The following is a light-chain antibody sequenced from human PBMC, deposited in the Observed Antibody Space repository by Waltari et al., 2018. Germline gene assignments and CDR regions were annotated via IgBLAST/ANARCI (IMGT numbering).Light chain of an antibody. J-gene: IGKJ1*01. Sequence: EIVMTQSPAVLSVSPGGRVTLSCLASQSVSGKVGWYQTRPGQVPMLFIYDTCTRATGIPDRFTGSGSGTVFTLTINSVQSDDFAIYYCLQCDNKWTFGQGTKVEFK. V-gene: IGKV3-15*01. CDR1: QSVSGK. CDR3: LQCDNKWT. CDR2: DTC.